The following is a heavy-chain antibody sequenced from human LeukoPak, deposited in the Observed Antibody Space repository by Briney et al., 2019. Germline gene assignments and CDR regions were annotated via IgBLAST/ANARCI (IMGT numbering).Heavy chain of an antibody. D-gene: IGHD6-13*01. J-gene: IGHJ4*02. V-gene: IGHV1-8*01. CDR2: MNPNSGNT. CDR1: GYTFTSYD. CDR3: ARAPAAGTDFFDY. Sequence: ASVKVSCKASGYTFTSYDISWVRQATGQGLEWMGWMNPNSGNTGYAQKFQGRVTMTRNTSISTAYMELSSLRSEDTAVYYCARAPAAGTDFFDYWGQGTLVTVSS.